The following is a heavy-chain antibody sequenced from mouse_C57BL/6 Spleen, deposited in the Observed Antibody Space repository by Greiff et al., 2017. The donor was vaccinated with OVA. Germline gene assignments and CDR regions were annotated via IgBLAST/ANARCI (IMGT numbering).Heavy chain of an antibody. Sequence: VQLQQSGPELVKPGASVKISCKASGYAFSSSWMNWVKQRPGKGLEWIGRIYPGDGDTNYNGKFKGKATLTADKSSSTAYMQLSSLTSEDSAVYFCASGYSYYVYAMDYWGQGTSVTVSS. CDR2: IYPGDGDT. CDR3: ASGYSYYVYAMDY. CDR1: GYAFSSSW. J-gene: IGHJ4*01. V-gene: IGHV1-82*01. D-gene: IGHD2-12*01.